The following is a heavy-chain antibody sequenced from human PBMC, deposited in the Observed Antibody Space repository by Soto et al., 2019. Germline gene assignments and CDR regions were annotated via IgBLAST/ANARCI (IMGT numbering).Heavy chain of an antibody. CDR3: ARTINRMGGPFDY. CDR2: ISSSSSYI. D-gene: IGHD3-16*01. J-gene: IGHJ4*02. Sequence: EVQLVESGGGLVKPGGSLRLSCAASGFTFSSYSMNWVRQAPGKGLEWVSSISSSSSYIYYADSVKGRFTISRDNAKNSLYLQMNSLRAEDTAVYYCARTINRMGGPFDYWGQGTLVTVSS. CDR1: GFTFSSYS. V-gene: IGHV3-21*01.